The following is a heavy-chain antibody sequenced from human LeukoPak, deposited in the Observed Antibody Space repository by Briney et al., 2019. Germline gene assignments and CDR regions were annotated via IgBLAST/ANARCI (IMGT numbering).Heavy chain of an antibody. J-gene: IGHJ2*01. Sequence: GRSLRLSCAASGFTFNYYAMHWVRQAPGKGLEWVAVISHDGSNTYYADSVKGRFTISRDSSKNTLFLQMNSLRAEDTAVYYCAKDTVGTTPRGYFDLWGRGTLLTVSS. CDR1: GFTFNYYA. V-gene: IGHV3-30*04. CDR3: AKDTVGTTPRGYFDL. D-gene: IGHD4-23*01. CDR2: ISHDGSNT.